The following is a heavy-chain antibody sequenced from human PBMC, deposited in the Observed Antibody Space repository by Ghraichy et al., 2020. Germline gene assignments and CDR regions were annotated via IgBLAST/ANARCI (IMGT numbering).Heavy chain of an antibody. V-gene: IGHV3-23*01. Sequence: GGSLRLSCAASGFTFSSYAMSWVRQAPGKGLEWVSAISGSGGSTYYADSVKGRFTISRDNSKNTLYLQMNSLRAEDTAVYYCAKGASVLRFLEWLLPHDYWGQGTLVTVSS. CDR2: ISGSGGST. J-gene: IGHJ4*02. CDR1: GFTFSSYA. CDR3: AKGASVLRFLEWLLPHDY. D-gene: IGHD3-3*01.